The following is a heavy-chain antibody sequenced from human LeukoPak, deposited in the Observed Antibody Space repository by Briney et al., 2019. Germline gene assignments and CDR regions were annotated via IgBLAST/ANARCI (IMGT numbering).Heavy chain of an antibody. Sequence: PSQTLSLTCTVSGGSISSGDYYWSWIRQPPGKGLEWIGFIYHTGSFHYNPSLKSRVTISVDTSKNQFSLNLRSVTARDRSVYFCGRESRIGRTTSVWYYFDYWGQGTLVTVSS. CDR1: GGSISSGDYY. CDR3: GRESRIGRTTSVWYYFDY. D-gene: IGHD1/OR15-1a*01. J-gene: IGHJ4*02. V-gene: IGHV4-30-4*01. CDR2: IYHTGSF.